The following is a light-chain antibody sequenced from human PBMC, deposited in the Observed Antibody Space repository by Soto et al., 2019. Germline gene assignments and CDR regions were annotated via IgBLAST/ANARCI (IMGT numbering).Light chain of an antibody. CDR2: ATS. Sequence: EIVVTQSPATLSVSPGERATLSCRASQSVGNNFAWYQQKPGQAPRLLIVATSTRATGVPARFSGSGSGTGFTLTISSLQSDDCAVYYCQQYGDWPLTVGGGAKVEIE. V-gene: IGKV3-15*01. CDR1: QSVGNN. J-gene: IGKJ4*01. CDR3: QQYGDWPLT.